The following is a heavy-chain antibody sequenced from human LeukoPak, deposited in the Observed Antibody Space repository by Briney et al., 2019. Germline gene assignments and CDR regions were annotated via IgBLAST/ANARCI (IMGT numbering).Heavy chain of an antibody. D-gene: IGHD3-22*01. Sequence: SETLSLTCAVSAASIGTNYSSWIRQPAQKGLEWIWRLYNSVTANYNPSLKSRVTMSVGTSKNRFSLELRTVTAADTAVYYCASSLWDDSSGYFDHWGQGALVTVSS. J-gene: IGHJ4*02. V-gene: IGHV4-4*07. CDR2: LYNSVTA. CDR1: AASIGTNY. CDR3: ASSLWDDSSGYFDH.